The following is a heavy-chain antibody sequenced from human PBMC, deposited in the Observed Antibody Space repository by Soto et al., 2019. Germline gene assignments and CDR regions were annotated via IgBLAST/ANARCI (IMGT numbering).Heavy chain of an antibody. CDR1: GFTFSSYS. J-gene: IGHJ5*02. Sequence: GGSLRLSCAASGFTFSSYSMNWVRQAPGKGLEWVSYISSSSSTIYYADSVKGRFTISRDNAKNSLYLQMNSLRDEDKAVYYCARESRFLEWLSLNWFDPWGQGTLVTVSS. CDR3: ARESRFLEWLSLNWFDP. CDR2: ISSSSSTI. V-gene: IGHV3-48*02. D-gene: IGHD3-3*01.